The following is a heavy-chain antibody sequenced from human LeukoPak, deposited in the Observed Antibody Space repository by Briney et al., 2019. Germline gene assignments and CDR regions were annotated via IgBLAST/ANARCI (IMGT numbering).Heavy chain of an antibody. D-gene: IGHD6-6*01. CDR3: ARDSSSPYYFDY. Sequence: ASVKVSCKASGYTFTSYAMHWVRQAPGQRLEWMGWINAGNGNTKYSQKFQGRVTMTRDTSISTAYMELSSLRSDDTAVYYCARDSSSPYYFDYWGQGTLVTVSS. J-gene: IGHJ4*02. CDR2: INAGNGNT. CDR1: GYTFTSYA. V-gene: IGHV1-3*01.